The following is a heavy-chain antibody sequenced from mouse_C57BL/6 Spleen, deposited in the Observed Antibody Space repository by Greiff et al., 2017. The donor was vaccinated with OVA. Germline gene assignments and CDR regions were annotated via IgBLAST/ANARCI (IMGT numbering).Heavy chain of an antibody. CDR2: IYPSDSET. V-gene: IGHV1-61*01. J-gene: IGHJ3*01. Sequence: QVQLQQPGAELVRPGSSVKLSCKASGYTFTSYWMDWVKQRPGQGLEWIGNIYPSDSETHYNQKFKDKATLTVDKSSSTAYMQLSSLTSEDSAVYYCARVGDDGYSFAYWGQGTLVTVSA. D-gene: IGHD2-3*01. CDR3: ARVGDDGYSFAY. CDR1: GYTFTSYW.